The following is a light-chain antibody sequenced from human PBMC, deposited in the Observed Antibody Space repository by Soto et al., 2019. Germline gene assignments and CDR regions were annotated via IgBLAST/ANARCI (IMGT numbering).Light chain of an antibody. CDR3: QQSSNLPWT. V-gene: IGKV3-11*01. J-gene: IGKJ1*01. CDR2: DAS. CDR1: QSVSDS. Sequence: EIVLTQSPATLSLSPGERATLSCRASQSVSDSLVWYQQKPGQAPRLLIYDASNRATGIPARFSGSGSGTDFTLTIGSLEPDDFAVYYCQQSSNLPWTFGQGTKVEIK.